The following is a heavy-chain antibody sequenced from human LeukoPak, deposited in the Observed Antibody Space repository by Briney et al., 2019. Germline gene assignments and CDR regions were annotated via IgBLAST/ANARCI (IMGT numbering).Heavy chain of an antibody. CDR2: IYHSGST. J-gene: IGHJ4*02. V-gene: IGHV4-38-2*02. D-gene: IGHD2-2*01. Sequence: SETLSLTCTVSGYSISSGYYWGWIRQPPGKGLEWIGSIYHSGSTYYNPSLKSRVTISVDTSKNQFSLKLSSVTAADTAVYYCAREAYCSSTSCYDYWGQGTLVTVSS. CDR1: GYSISSGYY. CDR3: AREAYCSSTSCYDY.